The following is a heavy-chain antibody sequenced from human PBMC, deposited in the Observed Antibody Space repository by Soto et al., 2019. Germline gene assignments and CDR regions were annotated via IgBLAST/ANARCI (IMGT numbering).Heavy chain of an antibody. CDR1: GFTFSSYA. J-gene: IGHJ5*02. D-gene: IGHD5-18*01. Sequence: PGGSLRLSCSASGFTFSSYAMSWVRQAPGKGLEWVSAISGSGGSTYYADSVKGRFTISRDNSKNTLYLQMNSLRAEDTAVYYCAKPLDLATAPLNWFDPPGQRSLVTFSA. CDR2: ISGSGGST. CDR3: AKPLDLATAPLNWFDP. V-gene: IGHV3-23*01.